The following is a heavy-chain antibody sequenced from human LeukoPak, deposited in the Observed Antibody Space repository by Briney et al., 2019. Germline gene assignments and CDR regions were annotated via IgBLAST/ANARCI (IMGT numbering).Heavy chain of an antibody. V-gene: IGHV1-8*03. CDR1: GYTFTSYD. CDR2: MNPNSGNT. J-gene: IGHJ6*03. CDR3: ARVSNRGFGELLTRHNYYYYYMDV. D-gene: IGHD3-10*01. Sequence: RASVKLSYKPSGYTFTSYDINWVRQATGQGLEWMGWMNPNSGNTGYAHKFQGRVTITRNTSISTAYMELSSLRSEGTAVYYCARVSNRGFGELLTRHNYYYYYMDVWGKGTTVTISS.